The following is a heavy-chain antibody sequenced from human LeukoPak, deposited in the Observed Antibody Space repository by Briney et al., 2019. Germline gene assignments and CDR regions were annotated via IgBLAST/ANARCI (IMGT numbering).Heavy chain of an antibody. CDR1: GGTFSSYA. CDR3: ASSLPLRYCSSTSCYSHAFDI. J-gene: IGHJ3*02. CDR2: IIPILGTA. V-gene: IGHV1-69*05. Sequence: SVKVSCKASGGTFSSYAISWVRQAPGQGLEWMGGIIPILGTANYAQKFQGRVTITTDESTSTAYMELSSLRSEDTAVYYCASSLPLRYCSSTSCYSHAFDIWGQGTMVTVSS. D-gene: IGHD2-2*02.